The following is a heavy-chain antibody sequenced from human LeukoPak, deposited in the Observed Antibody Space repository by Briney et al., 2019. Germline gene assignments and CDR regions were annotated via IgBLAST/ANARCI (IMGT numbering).Heavy chain of an antibody. CDR2: IYHSGST. J-gene: IGHJ4*02. CDR3: ARHPLNLYFDY. CDR1: GYSISSGYY. V-gene: IGHV4-38-2*01. Sequence: PSETLSLTCAVSGYSISSGYYWGWIRQPPGKGLEWIGSIYHSGSTYYNPSLNSRVTISVDTSKNQFSLKLSSVTAADTAVYYCARHPLNLYFDYWGQGTLVTVSS.